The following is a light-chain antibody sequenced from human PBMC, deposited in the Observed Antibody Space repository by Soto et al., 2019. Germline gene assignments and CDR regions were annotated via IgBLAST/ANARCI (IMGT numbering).Light chain of an antibody. CDR1: QTVERW. Sequence: DIQMTQSPSTLSASVGDRVIITWRASQTVERWMAWYQQKPGKAPKLLISDVSTLERGVPSRFSGSGSATEFTLTISGLQPDDFATYYCQQYKDYVYTFGQGTKVESK. V-gene: IGKV1-5*01. CDR2: DVS. CDR3: QQYKDYVYT. J-gene: IGKJ2*01.